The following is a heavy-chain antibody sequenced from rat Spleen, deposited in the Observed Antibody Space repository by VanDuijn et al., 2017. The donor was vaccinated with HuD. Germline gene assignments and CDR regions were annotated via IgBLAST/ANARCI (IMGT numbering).Heavy chain of an antibody. V-gene: IGHV4-2*01. CDR3: TRADHIMGIGDV. J-gene: IGHJ4*01. CDR1: GFNFNDHW. D-gene: IGHD1-7*01. CDR2: INKDSTIK. Sequence: EVKLVESGGGLVQPGRSLKLSCAASGFNFNDHWMGWVRQAPGKGLEWIAEINKDSTIKKYSPSLKDKFTISRDNAQNTPYPQMDSLRSEDTATYYCTRADHIMGIGDVWGQGTSVTVSS.